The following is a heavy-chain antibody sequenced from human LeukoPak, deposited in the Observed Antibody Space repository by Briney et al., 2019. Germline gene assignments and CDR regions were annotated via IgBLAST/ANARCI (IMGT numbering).Heavy chain of an antibody. Sequence: GGSLRLSCAASGFTFSSYSMNWVRQAPGKGLEWVSSIGSSSSYINYADSVKGRFTISRDNAKNSLSLQMNSLRAEDTAVYYCARDAAQWEPRYYYYGMDVWGQGTTVTVSS. D-gene: IGHD1-26*01. V-gene: IGHV3-21*01. CDR1: GFTFSSYS. J-gene: IGHJ6*02. CDR3: ARDAAQWEPRYYYYGMDV. CDR2: IGSSSSYI.